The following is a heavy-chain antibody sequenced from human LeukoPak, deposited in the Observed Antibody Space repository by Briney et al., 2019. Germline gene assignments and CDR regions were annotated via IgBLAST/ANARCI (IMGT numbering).Heavy chain of an antibody. D-gene: IGHD6-13*01. J-gene: IGHJ6*03. CDR1: GFTFSSYA. Sequence: PSGGSLRLSCAASGFTFSSYAMSWVRQAPGKGLEWVSAISGSGGSTYYADSVKGRFTISRDNSKNTLYLQMNSLRAEDTAVYYCAKTPNLWQQLHYYYYMDVWGKGTTVTVSS. V-gene: IGHV3-23*01. CDR2: ISGSGGST. CDR3: AKTPNLWQQLHYYYYMDV.